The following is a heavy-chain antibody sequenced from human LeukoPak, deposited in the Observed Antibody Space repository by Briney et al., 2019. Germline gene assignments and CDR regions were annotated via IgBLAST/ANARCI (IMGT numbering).Heavy chain of an antibody. CDR2: ISYDGGNK. Sequence: GGSLRLSCAASGFTFSTYALHWVRQAPGKGLEWVAVISYDGGNKYYADSVKGRFTISRDNSKNTLYLQMNSLRAEDTAVYYCARDSGSWYGRYFQHWGQGTLVTVSS. CDR3: ARDSGSWYGRYFQH. D-gene: IGHD6-13*01. CDR1: GFTFSTYA. J-gene: IGHJ1*01. V-gene: IGHV3-30*14.